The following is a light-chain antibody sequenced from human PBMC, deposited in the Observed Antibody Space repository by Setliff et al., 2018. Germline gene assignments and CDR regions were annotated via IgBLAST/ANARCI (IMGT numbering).Light chain of an antibody. Sequence: QSVLSQPPSASGSPGQSVTISCTGTSSDIGDYNYVSWYQHHPGKAPKLLIYDVDKRPSGVPDRFSGSKSGNTASLTVSGLQADDEADYYCGAYAGSSKKIFGTGTKGTV. J-gene: IGLJ1*01. CDR1: SSDIGDYNY. CDR3: GAYAGSSKKI. CDR2: DVD. V-gene: IGLV2-8*01.